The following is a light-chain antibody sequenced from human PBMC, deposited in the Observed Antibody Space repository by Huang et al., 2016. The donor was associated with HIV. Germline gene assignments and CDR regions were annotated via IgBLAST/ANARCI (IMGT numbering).Light chain of an antibody. V-gene: IGKV3-11*01. CDR1: QSVSSD. J-gene: IGKJ3*01. Sequence: EIVLTQSPATLSLSPGERATLSCRARQSVSSDLAWYQQKPGQAPRLLIYDASNRATGIPARFIGSGSGTDFSLTITSLEPEDFAVYYCQQRSDWPLTFGPGTKVDIK. CDR2: DAS. CDR3: QQRSDWPLT.